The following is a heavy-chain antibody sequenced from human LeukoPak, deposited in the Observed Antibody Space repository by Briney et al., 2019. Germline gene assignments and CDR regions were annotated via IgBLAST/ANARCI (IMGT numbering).Heavy chain of an antibody. CDR3: ARSPNPSGGTGYNWFDP. J-gene: IGHJ5*02. CDR1: GYTFTSYG. D-gene: IGHD2-15*01. Sequence: ASVKVSCKASGYTFTSYGISWVRQAPGQGLEWMGWISAYNGNTNYAQKFQGRVTITTDESTSTAYMELSSLRSEDTAVYYCARSPNPSGGTGYNWFDPWGQGTLVTVSS. CDR2: ISAYNGNT. V-gene: IGHV1-18*01.